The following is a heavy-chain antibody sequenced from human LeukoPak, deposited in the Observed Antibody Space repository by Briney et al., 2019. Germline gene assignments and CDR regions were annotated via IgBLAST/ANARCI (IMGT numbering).Heavy chain of an antibody. J-gene: IGHJ4*02. D-gene: IGHD3-10*01. CDR3: ARDMSGSGRLVDY. Sequence: GGSLRLSCAASGFTFSNYWMHWVRQAPGKGLEWVSSISSSSSYIYYAHSVKGRFTISRDNANNSLYLQMNSLRADDTAVYYCARDMSGSGRLVDYWGQGTLVTVSS. CDR1: GFTFSNYW. CDR2: ISSSSSYI. V-gene: IGHV3-21*01.